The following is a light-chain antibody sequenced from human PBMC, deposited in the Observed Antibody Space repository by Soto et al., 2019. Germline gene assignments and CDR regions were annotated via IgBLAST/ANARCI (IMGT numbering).Light chain of an antibody. CDR3: QQRSNWPPVYT. J-gene: IGKJ2*01. Sequence: EIVLTQSPATLSLSPRERATLSCRASQSVTSYLAWYQQKPGQAPRLLIFDVSNRATGIPARFSGSGSGTDFTLTISSLEPEDFAIYYCQQRSNWPPVYTFGQGTKLEIK. CDR1: QSVTSY. V-gene: IGKV3-11*01. CDR2: DVS.